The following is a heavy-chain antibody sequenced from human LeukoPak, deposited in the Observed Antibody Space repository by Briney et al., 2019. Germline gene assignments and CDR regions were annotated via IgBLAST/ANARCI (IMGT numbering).Heavy chain of an antibody. CDR2: INPSGGST. CDR1: GYSFTYYY. J-gene: IGHJ5*02. D-gene: IGHD3-9*01. Sequence: ASVKVSCKASGYSFTYYYIHWVRQAPGQGLEWMGIINPSGGSTSYAQKFQGRVTMTRDMSTSTVYMELSSLRSEDTAVYYCARDYDILTGLPCDPWGQGTLVTASS. CDR3: ARDYDILTGLPCDP. V-gene: IGHV1-46*01.